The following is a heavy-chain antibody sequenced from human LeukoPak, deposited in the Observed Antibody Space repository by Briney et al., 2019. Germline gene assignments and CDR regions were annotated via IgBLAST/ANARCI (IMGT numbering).Heavy chain of an antibody. CDR3: AKVGPMTPVTIVFRSRTYYYYMDV. J-gene: IGHJ6*03. V-gene: IGHV3-23*01. Sequence: GGSLRLSCAASGFTFSSYAMSWVRQAPGKGLEWVSSISGGGGRTYYADSVKGRFTISRDKSKNTLYLQMNSLRAVEDTAVYYCAKVGPMTPVTIVFRSRTYYYYMDVWGKGTTVTVSS. CDR2: ISGGGGRT. D-gene: IGHD4-17*01. CDR1: GFTFSSYA.